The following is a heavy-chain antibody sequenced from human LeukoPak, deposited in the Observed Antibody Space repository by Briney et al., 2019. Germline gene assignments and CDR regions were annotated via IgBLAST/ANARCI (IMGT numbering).Heavy chain of an antibody. CDR1: GFTFSSYS. D-gene: IGHD5-12*01. Sequence: PGGSLRLSCAASGFTFSSYSMNWVRQAPGKGLEWVSYISSSSSTIYYADSVKGRFTISRDNAKNSLYLQMNSLRAEDTAVYYCARPGYSGYVNFDYWGQGTLVTVSS. CDR3: ARPGYSGYVNFDY. J-gene: IGHJ4*02. V-gene: IGHV3-48*04. CDR2: ISSSSSTI.